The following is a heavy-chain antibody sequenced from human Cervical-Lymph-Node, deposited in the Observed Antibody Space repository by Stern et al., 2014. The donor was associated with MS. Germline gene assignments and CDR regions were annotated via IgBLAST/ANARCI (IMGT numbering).Heavy chain of an antibody. D-gene: IGHD1-26*01. CDR2: IYHSGIT. V-gene: IGHV4-4*02. CDR1: GGSISSSDW. CDR3: ARLNGAVGATDS. J-gene: IGHJ4*02. Sequence: QVQLQESGPGVLKPSGTLSLTCTVSGGSISSSDWWSWVRQTPGKGLEWIGHIYHSGITNYNPSLKSRVTITVDKPKSQFSLKLSSVTAADTAVYYCARLNGAVGATDSWGQGTLVTVSS.